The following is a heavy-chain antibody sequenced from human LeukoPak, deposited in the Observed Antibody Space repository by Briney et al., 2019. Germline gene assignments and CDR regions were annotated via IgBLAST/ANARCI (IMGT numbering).Heavy chain of an antibody. CDR2: INPNSGGT. CDR3: ARAWLRLNPYFDY. CDR1: GYTLTELS. D-gene: IGHD5-12*01. V-gene: IGHV1-2*02. J-gene: IGHJ4*02. Sequence: GASVKVSCKVSGYTLTELSMHWVRQAPGQGLEWMGWINPNSGGTNYAQKFQGRVTMTRDTSISTSYMELSRLRSDDTAVYYCARAWLRLNPYFDYWGQGTLVTVSS.